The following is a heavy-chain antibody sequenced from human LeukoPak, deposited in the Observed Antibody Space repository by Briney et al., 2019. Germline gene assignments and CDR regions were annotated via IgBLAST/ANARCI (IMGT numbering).Heavy chain of an antibody. J-gene: IGHJ4*02. CDR3: ANWQIPRAVVVPAPPGL. V-gene: IGHV3-23*01. D-gene: IGHD2-2*01. Sequence: AGGTLRLSCAASGFTFSSYGMSWVRQAPGKGLEWVSAISGSGGSTYYADSVKGRFTISRDNSKNTLYLQMNSLRAEDTAVYYCANWQIPRAVVVPAPPGLWGQGTLVTVSS. CDR1: GFTFSSYG. CDR2: ISGSGGST.